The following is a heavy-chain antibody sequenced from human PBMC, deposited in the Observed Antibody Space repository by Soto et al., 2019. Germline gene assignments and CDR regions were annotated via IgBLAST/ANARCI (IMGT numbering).Heavy chain of an antibody. V-gene: IGHV3-23*01. Sequence: GGSLRLSCAASGFTFSSYAMSWVRQAPGKGLEWVSAISGSGGSTYYADSVKGRFTISRDNSKNTLYLQMNSLRAEDTAVYYCARSLSELGVRSSFYYYYGMDVWGQGTTVTVSS. CDR2: ISGSGGST. CDR3: ARSLSELGVRSSFYYYYGMDV. J-gene: IGHJ6*02. D-gene: IGHD3-10*01. CDR1: GFTFSSYA.